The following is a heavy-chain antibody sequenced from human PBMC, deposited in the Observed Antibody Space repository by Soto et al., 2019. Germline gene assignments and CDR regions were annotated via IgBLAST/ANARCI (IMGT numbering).Heavy chain of an antibody. Sequence: ASVKVSCKASGYSFTNYYMHWVRQAPGQGLEWMGIINPSGGSTSYAQKFQGRVTMTRDTSTSTVYMELSSLRSEDTAVYYCAGGGRVVVAATPWVSWFDPLGQGTPVTV. J-gene: IGHJ5*02. V-gene: IGHV1-46*01. D-gene: IGHD2-15*01. CDR2: INPSGGST. CDR1: GYSFTNYY. CDR3: AGGGRVVVAATPWVSWFDP.